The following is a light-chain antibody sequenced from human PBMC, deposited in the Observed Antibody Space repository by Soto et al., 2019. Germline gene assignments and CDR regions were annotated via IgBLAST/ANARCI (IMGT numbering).Light chain of an antibody. CDR1: QGISSS. J-gene: IGKJ2*01. Sequence: DIQLTQSPAFLSTSVGDRVTIACRASQGISSSLAWYQQKPGKAPNLLIYAASTLQSGVPSRFSGSGSGTEFTLTTSSLEPEDFATYYCQQLNSYPRTFGQGTKLEIK. CDR3: QQLNSYPRT. V-gene: IGKV1-9*01. CDR2: AAS.